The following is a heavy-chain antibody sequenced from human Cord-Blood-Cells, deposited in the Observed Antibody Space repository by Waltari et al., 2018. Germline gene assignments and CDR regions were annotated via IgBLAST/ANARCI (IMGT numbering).Heavy chain of an antibody. V-gene: IGHV4-39*01. CDR1: GGSISSSSYY. J-gene: IGHJ4*02. Sequence: QLQLQESGPGLVKPSETLSLTCTVSGGSISSSSYYWGWIRQPPGKGLEWIGSIYYSGSTYYNPSRRSRVTISVDTSKNQFSLKLSSVTAADTAVYYCAALIYNWNYGDYWGQGTLVTVSS. CDR3: AALIYNWNYGDY. D-gene: IGHD1-7*01. CDR2: IYYSGST.